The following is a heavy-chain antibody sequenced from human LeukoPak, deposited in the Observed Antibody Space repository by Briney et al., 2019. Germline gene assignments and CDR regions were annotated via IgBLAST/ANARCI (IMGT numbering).Heavy chain of an antibody. D-gene: IGHD6-13*01. CDR3: ARGGRIAAAGTGYFDY. J-gene: IGHJ4*02. Sequence: TLSLTCAVYGGSFSGYYWSWIRQPPGKGLEWIGEINHSGSTNYNPSLKSRVTISDTSKNQFSLKLSSVTAADTAVYYCARGGRIAAAGTGYFDYWGQGTLVTVSS. V-gene: IGHV4-34*01. CDR1: GGSFSGYY. CDR2: INHSGST.